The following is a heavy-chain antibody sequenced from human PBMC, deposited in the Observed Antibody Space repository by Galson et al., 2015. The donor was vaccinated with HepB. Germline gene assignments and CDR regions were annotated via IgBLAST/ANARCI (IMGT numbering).Heavy chain of an antibody. CDR1: GFTVSSNY. V-gene: IGHV3-53*01. CDR2: IYSGGST. CDR3: ARVGYTSGWYRS. J-gene: IGHJ5*02. D-gene: IGHD6-19*01. Sequence: SLRLSCAASGFTVSSNYMSWVRQAPGKGLEWVSVIYSGGSTYYADSVKGRFTISRDNSKNTLYLQMNSLRADDTAAYYCARVGYTSGWYRSWGQGTLVTVSS.